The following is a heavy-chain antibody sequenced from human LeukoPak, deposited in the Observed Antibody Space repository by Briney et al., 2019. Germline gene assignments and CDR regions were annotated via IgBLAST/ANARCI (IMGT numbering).Heavy chain of an antibody. Sequence: PGGSLRLSCAASGFTFSSYGMHWVRQAPGKGLEWVAVISYDGSNKYYADSVKGRFTISRDNSKNTLYLQMNSLRAEDTAVYYCAKDPFYDSSGYYYDPQQDYYYGMDVWGQGTTVTVSS. CDR3: AKDPFYDSSGYYYDPQQDYYYGMDV. J-gene: IGHJ6*02. D-gene: IGHD3-22*01. CDR1: GFTFSSYG. CDR2: ISYDGSNK. V-gene: IGHV3-30*18.